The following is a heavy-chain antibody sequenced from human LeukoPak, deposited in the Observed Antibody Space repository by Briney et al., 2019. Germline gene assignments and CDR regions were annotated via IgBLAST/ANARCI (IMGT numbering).Heavy chain of an antibody. Sequence: GGSLRLSCAASGFTFSSYWMSWVRQAPGKGLEWVANIKQDGSEEYYVDSVKGRFTISRDNAKNSLYLQMNSLRAEDTAVYYCARLFGYSGYDGDRDYWGQGTLVTVSS. CDR2: IKQDGSEE. CDR1: GFTFSSYW. J-gene: IGHJ4*02. V-gene: IGHV3-7*03. D-gene: IGHD5-12*01. CDR3: ARLFGYSGYDGDRDY.